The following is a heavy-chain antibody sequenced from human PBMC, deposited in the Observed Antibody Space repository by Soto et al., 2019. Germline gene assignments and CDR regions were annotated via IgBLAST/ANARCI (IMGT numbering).Heavy chain of an antibody. CDR3: AKSPAPVAGLLPDY. Sequence: PGGSLRLSCSACGFTFSSYGMHWVRQAPGKGLEWVAVISYDGSNKYYADSVKGRFTISRDNSKNTLYLQMNSLRAEDTAVYYCAKSPAPVAGLLPDYWGQGTLVTVSS. CDR2: ISYDGSNK. CDR1: GFTFSSYG. J-gene: IGHJ4*02. V-gene: IGHV3-30*18. D-gene: IGHD6-19*01.